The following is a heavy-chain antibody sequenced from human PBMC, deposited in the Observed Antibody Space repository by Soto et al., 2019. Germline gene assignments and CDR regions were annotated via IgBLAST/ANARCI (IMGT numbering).Heavy chain of an antibody. D-gene: IGHD6-13*01. Sequence: SETLSLTCTVSGGSISSGDYYWSWIRQPPGKGLEWIGYIYYSGSTYYNPSLKSRVTISVDTSKNQFSLKLSSVTAADTAVYYCARVMPYSSSWYGKRYYFDYWGQGTLVTVSS. CDR1: GGSISSGDYY. CDR2: IYYSGST. J-gene: IGHJ4*02. V-gene: IGHV4-30-4*01. CDR3: ARVMPYSSSWYGKRYYFDY.